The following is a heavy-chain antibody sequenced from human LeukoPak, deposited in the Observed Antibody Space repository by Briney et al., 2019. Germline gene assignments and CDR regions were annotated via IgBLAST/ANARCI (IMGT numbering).Heavy chain of an antibody. Sequence: GGSLRLSCAASGFTFSTYGMHWVRQAPGKGLEWVSGIIGGAGGTYYADSVKGRFTISRDNAKNTLYLQMNGLRAEDTAVYYCAHGSMYQLDYWGQGTLVTVSS. CDR3: AHGSMYQLDY. CDR2: IIGGAGGT. J-gene: IGHJ4*02. V-gene: IGHV3-23*01. CDR1: GFTFSTYG. D-gene: IGHD2-2*01.